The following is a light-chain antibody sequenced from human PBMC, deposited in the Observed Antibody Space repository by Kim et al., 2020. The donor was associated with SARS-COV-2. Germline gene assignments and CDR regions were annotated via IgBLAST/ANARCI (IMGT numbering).Light chain of an antibody. Sequence: GQRVTISCSGSSPKIGSNYVYWYQHLPGTAPKLLIYSNNQRPSGVPDRFSGSKSGTSASLAISGLRSEDEADYYCAAWDDSLSGYFFGTGTKVTVL. J-gene: IGLJ1*01. V-gene: IGLV1-47*02. CDR2: SNN. CDR3: AAWDDSLSGYF. CDR1: SPKIGSNY.